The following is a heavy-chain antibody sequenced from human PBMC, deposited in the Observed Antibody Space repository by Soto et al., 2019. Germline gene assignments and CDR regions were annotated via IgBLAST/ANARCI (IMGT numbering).Heavy chain of an antibody. CDR1: GYTFTSYG. CDR2: ISAYNGNT. D-gene: IGHD6-19*01. V-gene: IGHV1-18*01. J-gene: IGHJ3*02. Sequence: ASVKISCKASGYTFTSYGISWVRQAPGQGLEWMGWISAYNGNTNYAQKLQGRVTMTTDTSTSTAYMELRSLRSDDTAVYYCARGDGGSGWYSDAFDIWGQGTMVTVSS. CDR3: ARGDGGSGWYSDAFDI.